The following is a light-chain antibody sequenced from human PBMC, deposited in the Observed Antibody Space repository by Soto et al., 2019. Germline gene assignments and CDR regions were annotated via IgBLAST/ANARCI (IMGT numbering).Light chain of an antibody. CDR1: SSDVGGYNY. CDR3: SSYTSGGYLYV. Sequence: QSALTQPAPVSGSPGQSITTSCTGTSSDVGGYNYVSWYQQHPGKAPKLMIYEVSNRPSGVSNRFSGSKSGNTASLTISGIQAEDEVDYYCSSYTSGGYLYVFGTGTKVTVL. CDR2: EVS. J-gene: IGLJ1*01. V-gene: IGLV2-14*01.